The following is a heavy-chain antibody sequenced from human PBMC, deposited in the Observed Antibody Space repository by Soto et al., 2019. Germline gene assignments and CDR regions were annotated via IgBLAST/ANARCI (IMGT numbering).Heavy chain of an antibody. J-gene: IGHJ6*02. Sequence: SATLSLTCAVYGRSFSGYYWSWIRQPPGKGLKWIGEINHSGSTNYNPSLKSRVTISVDTSKNQFSLKLSSVTAADTAVYYCARGRGNCNYATGYYYGMDVWGQGTTVT. V-gene: IGHV4-34*01. CDR3: ARGRGNCNYATGYYYGMDV. D-gene: IGHD1-7*01. CDR1: GRSFSGYY. CDR2: INHSGST.